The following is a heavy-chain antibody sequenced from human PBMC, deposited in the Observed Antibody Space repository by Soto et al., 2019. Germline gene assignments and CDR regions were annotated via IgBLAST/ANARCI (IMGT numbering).Heavy chain of an antibody. J-gene: IGHJ3*02. D-gene: IGHD3-22*01. V-gene: IGHV3-20*03. Sequence: ADSVKGRFIISRDNAKNSLYLQMNSLSAEDTALYYCARLMYYYDSSGYHPDDTFDIWGQGTMVTVSS. CDR3: ARLMYYYDSSGYHPDDTFDI.